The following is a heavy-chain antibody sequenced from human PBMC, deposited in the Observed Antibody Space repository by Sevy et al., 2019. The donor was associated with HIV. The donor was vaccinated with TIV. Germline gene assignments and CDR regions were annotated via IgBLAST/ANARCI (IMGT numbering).Heavy chain of an antibody. Sequence: GGSLRLSCAASGFTFSNYAISWVRQAPGKGLEWVSAIRGSGGSIYYADSVKGRFTVSRDKSKNTLYLQMNSLRAEDTAVYYCVSCGTYIYWGQGTLVTVSS. CDR1: GFTFSNYA. CDR2: IRGSGGSI. V-gene: IGHV3-23*01. J-gene: IGHJ4*02. D-gene: IGHD1-26*01. CDR3: VSCGTYIY.